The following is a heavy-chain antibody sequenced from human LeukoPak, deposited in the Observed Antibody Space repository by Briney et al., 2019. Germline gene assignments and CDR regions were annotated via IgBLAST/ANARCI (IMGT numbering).Heavy chain of an antibody. V-gene: IGHV5-51*01. D-gene: IGHD3-3*02. CDR2: IYAGNSDA. CDR1: CCLFTTYW. CDR3: AIISIPDGRDY. Sequence: GESLMISFQGFCCLFTTYWIVWVRQLPGKGLEWTAIIYAGNSDAKYSPSFQGQVSISTDRSISTAYLHWSSLKASDTAIYYYAIISIPDGRDYWGQGTLVTVSS. J-gene: IGHJ4*02.